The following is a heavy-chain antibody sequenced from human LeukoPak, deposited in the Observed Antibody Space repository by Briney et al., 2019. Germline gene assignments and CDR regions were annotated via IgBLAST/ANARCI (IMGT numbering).Heavy chain of an antibody. V-gene: IGHV3-30*04. CDR2: ISYDGSNK. Sequence: GGSLRLSCAASGFTFSSYAMHWVRQAPGKGLEWVAVISYDGSNKYYADSVKGRFTISRDNSKNTMYMQMNSLRAEDTAVYYCARDRYSYGGRLDYWGQGTLVTVSS. CDR3: ARDRYSYGGRLDY. J-gene: IGHJ4*02. D-gene: IGHD5-18*01. CDR1: GFTFSSYA.